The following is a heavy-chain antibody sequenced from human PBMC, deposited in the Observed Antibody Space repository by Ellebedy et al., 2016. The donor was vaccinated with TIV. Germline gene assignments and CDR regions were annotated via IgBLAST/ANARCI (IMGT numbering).Heavy chain of an antibody. CDR1: GGSISSSY. J-gene: IGHJ3*02. V-gene: IGHV4-59*08. CDR2: IYYSGST. CDR3: ARGLLAAAGTNAFDI. Sequence: MPSETLSLTCTVSGGSISSSYWSWIRQPPGKGLEWIGYIYYSGSTNHNPSLKSRVTISVDTSKNQFSLRLSSVTAADTAVYYCARGLLAAAGTNAFDIWGQGTMVTVSS. D-gene: IGHD6-13*01.